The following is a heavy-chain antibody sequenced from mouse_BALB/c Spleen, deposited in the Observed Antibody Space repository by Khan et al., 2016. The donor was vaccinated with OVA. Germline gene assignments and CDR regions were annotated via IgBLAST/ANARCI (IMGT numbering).Heavy chain of an antibody. CDR3: ARYRIDY. J-gene: IGHJ2*01. V-gene: IGHV1-7*01. Sequence: VQLQQSGAELAKPGASVKMSCKASGYTFTTYWMYWIKQRPGQGLEWIGYINPTSGYTDYNQKFKDKATLTADKSSSTAYRQLSSLTSDDSGGYYCARYRIDYWGQGTTLTVSA. D-gene: IGHD2-12*01. CDR1: GYTFTTYW. CDR2: INPTSGYT.